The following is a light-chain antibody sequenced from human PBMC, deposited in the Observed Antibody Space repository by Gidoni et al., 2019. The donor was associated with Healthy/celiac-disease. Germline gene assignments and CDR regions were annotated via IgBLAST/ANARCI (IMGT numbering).Light chain of an antibody. CDR1: SSDVGGYNY. CDR2: EVS. V-gene: IGLV2-8*01. J-gene: IGLJ2*01. CDR3: SSYAGSNNLV. Sequence: QSALTQPPSASESPGQSVTISCTGTSSDVGGYNYVSWYQQHPGKAPILMIYEVSKRPSGVPDRFSGSKSGNTASLTVSGLQAEDEADYYCSSYAGSNNLVFGGGTKLTVL.